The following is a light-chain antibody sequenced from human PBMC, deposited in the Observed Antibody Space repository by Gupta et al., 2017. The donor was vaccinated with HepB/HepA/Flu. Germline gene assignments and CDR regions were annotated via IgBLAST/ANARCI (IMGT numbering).Light chain of an antibody. J-gene: IGKJ2*04. V-gene: IGKV1-39*01. CDR1: RSIKSS. CDR3: QQSYTAPRS. Sequence: DTQMTQSPSPLSASIGDTVTITCRASRSIKSSLNWYQQRPGKAPKLLIYAASSLQSGVPSKFSGDGSGTTFTLTISDLQPEDFATYYCQQSYTAPRSFGQGTRLEIK. CDR2: AAS.